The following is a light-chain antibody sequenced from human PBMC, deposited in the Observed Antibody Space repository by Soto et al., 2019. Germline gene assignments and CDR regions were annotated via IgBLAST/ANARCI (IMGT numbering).Light chain of an antibody. Sequence: DIVLTQSPATLSLSPGERASLSCRASQHVGSSLAGYQQKAGQAPRLLIYDAVIRATGIPARFSGSGFGTDVTLTSSSLESEDGATCDWQQRSIWPNAFGQGTKVEIK. J-gene: IGKJ2*01. CDR1: QHVGSS. CDR3: QQRSIWPNA. CDR2: DAV. V-gene: IGKV3-11*01.